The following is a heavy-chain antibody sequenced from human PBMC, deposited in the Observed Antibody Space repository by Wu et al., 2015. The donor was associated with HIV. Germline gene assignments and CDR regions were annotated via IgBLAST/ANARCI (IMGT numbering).Heavy chain of an antibody. V-gene: IGHV1-69*01. D-gene: IGHD1-26*01. CDR3: ARDGVGARRVLDL. CDR1: GYTFTSYD. J-gene: IGHJ2*01. Sequence: QVQLVQSGAEVKKPGASVKVSCKASGYTFTSYDINWVRQATGQGLEWMGGIIPIFGTANYAQKFQGRVTITADESTSTAYMELSSLRSEDTAVYYCARDGVGARRVLDLWGRGTWSLSPQ. CDR2: IIPIFGTA.